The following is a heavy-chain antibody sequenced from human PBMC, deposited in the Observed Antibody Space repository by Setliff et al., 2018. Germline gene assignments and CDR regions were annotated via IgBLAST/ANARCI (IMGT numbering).Heavy chain of an antibody. Sequence: LRLSCAASGFTFSSYEMNWVRQAPGKGLEWISYISGSGSTIYYADSVKGRFTISKDNAKNSLYLQMNNLRAEDTAVYYCRVWIGDLSRDFWGRGTLVTVSS. CDR2: ISGSGSTI. J-gene: IGHJ4*02. V-gene: IGHV3-48*03. CDR1: GFTFSSYE. CDR3: RVWIGDLSRDF. D-gene: IGHD3-10*01.